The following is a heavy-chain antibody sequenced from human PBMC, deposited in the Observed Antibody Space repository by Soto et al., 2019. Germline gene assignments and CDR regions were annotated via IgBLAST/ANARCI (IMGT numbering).Heavy chain of an antibody. CDR3: AASCVACGGFNYYGMDV. D-gene: IGHD2-21*01. J-gene: IGHJ6*02. V-gene: IGHV4-31*03. CDR2: IYYSGTT. CDR1: GGSISSGGYY. Sequence: QVQLQESGPGLVKPSQTLSLTCTVSGGSISSGGYYWYWIRQHPGKGLEWIGYIYYSGTTYYNPSIKSRVTISVDTSKHQFSLKLSSVTAADTAVYYCAASCVACGGFNYYGMDVWGQGTTVTVSS.